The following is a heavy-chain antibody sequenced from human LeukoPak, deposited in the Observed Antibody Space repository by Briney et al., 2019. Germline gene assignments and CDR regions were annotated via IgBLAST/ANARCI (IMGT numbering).Heavy chain of an antibody. J-gene: IGHJ6*02. D-gene: IGHD4-11*01. V-gene: IGHV3-30*18. Sequence: GGSLRLSCAASGFTFSSYGMHWVRQAPGKGLEWVAVISYDGSNKYYADSVKGRFTISRDNSKNTLYLQMNSLRAEDTAVYYCAKDGDYIFGMDVWGQGTTVTVSS. CDR2: ISYDGSNK. CDR3: AKDGDYIFGMDV. CDR1: GFTFSSYG.